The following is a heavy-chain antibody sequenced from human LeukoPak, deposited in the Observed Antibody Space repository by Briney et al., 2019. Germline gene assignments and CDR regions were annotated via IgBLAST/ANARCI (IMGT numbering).Heavy chain of an antibody. CDR2: ISYDGSNK. V-gene: IGHV3-30*19. Sequence: GGSLRLSCAASGFTFSSYDMHWVRQAPGKGLEWVAVISYDGSNKYYADSVKGRFTISRDNSKNTLYLQMNSLRAEDTAVYYCARDNGLRYFDYWGQGTLVTVSS. D-gene: IGHD3-9*01. CDR1: GFTFSSYD. CDR3: ARDNGLRYFDY. J-gene: IGHJ4*02.